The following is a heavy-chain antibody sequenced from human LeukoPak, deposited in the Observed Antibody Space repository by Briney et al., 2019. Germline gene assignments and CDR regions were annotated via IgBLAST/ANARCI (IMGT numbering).Heavy chain of an antibody. CDR3: ARASYCSXGXCYSDY. D-gene: IGHD2-15*01. V-gene: IGHV1-18*01. CDR1: GYTFTSXS. J-gene: IGHJ4*02. CDR2: ISAYNGNT. Sequence: SCKASGYTFTSXSXSWVRQAPXQGXEXMGWISAYNGNTIYAQKVKGRVTMTTDTSTSTAYMELRSLKSDDTAVYYCARASYCSXGXCYSDYWGQGTLVXVSS.